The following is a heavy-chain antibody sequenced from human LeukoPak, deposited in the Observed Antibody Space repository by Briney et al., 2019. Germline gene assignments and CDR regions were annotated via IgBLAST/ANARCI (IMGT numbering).Heavy chain of an antibody. Sequence: GESLQISCKGSGSSFTSYWIGWVRQMPGKGLEWRGIIYPGDSDTRYSPSFQGQVTISADKSISTAYLQWSSLKASDTAMYYCAGWVGATSRGLRYWGQGTLVTVSS. CDR3: AGWVGATSRGLRY. J-gene: IGHJ4*02. D-gene: IGHD1-26*01. CDR2: IYPGDSDT. CDR1: GSSFTSYW. V-gene: IGHV5-51*01.